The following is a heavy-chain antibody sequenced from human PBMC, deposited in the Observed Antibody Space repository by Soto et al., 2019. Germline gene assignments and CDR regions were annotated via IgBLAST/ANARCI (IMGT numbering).Heavy chain of an antibody. CDR2: INRNGGST. J-gene: IGHJ5*02. V-gene: IGHV3-20*04. Sequence: EVQLVESGGGVVRPGGSLRLSCAASGSTFDDNGMSWVRQAPGKGLEWVSGINRNGGSTGYADSVKGRFTISRDNAKNSLYLQMTSLRAGDTALYYCARSVGATNWFDPWGQGTLVTVSS. CDR3: ARSVGATNWFDP. CDR1: GSTFDDNG. D-gene: IGHD1-26*01.